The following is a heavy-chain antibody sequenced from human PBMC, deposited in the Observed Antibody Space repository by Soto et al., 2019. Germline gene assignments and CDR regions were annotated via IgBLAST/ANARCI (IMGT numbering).Heavy chain of an antibody. CDR3: ARERITMVRPRNWFDP. J-gene: IGHJ5*02. Sequence: SETLSLTCAVYGGTFSVYYWSWIRQPPGKGLEWIGEINHSGSTNYNPSLKSRVTISVDTSKNQFSLKLSSVTAADTAVYYCARERITMVRPRNWFDPWRQVPLITVSS. D-gene: IGHD3-10*01. CDR1: GGTFSVYY. V-gene: IGHV4-34*01. CDR2: INHSGST.